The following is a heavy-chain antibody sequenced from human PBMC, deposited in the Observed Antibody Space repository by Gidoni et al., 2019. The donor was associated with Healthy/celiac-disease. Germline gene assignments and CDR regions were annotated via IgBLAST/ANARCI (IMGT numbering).Heavy chain of an antibody. CDR2: IYTSGST. V-gene: IGHV4-61*02. D-gene: IGHD3-22*01. J-gene: IGHJ5*02. CDR3: ARGLSDYYDSSGEDNWFDP. Sequence: QVQLQESGPGLVQPSQTLSLTCTVSGGSISSGSYYWSWIRQPAGKGLEWIGRIYTSGSTNYNPSLKSRVTISVDTSKNQFSLKLSSVTAADTAVYYCARGLSDYYDSSGEDNWFDPWGQGTLVTVSS. CDR1: GGSISSGSYY.